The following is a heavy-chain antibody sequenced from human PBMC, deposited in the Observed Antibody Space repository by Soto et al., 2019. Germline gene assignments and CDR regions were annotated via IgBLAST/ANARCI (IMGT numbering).Heavy chain of an antibody. CDR1: GFTFSNAW. V-gene: IGHV3-15*01. CDR2: IKSKVDGGTA. D-gene: IGHD2-2*01. CDR3: TTLSYLYYDGMDV. J-gene: IGHJ6*02. Sequence: GGSLRPSCAASGFTFSNAWMNWVRQGPGKGLEWLGRIKSKVDGGTADYGAATKGRFNISRDDLKNMLYLQMNSLKPDDTAVYYCTTLSYLYYDGMDVWGQGTTVTVSS.